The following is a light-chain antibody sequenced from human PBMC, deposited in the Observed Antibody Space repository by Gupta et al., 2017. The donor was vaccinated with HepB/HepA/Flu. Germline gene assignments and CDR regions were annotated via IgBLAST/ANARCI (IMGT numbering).Light chain of an antibody. Sequence: EIVMTQSPATLSVSPGERATLSCRASQSVSSDLAWYQQKPGQAPRLLMYGVSYRASGIPARFSGSGSGTEFTLTISSLQSEDFAVYYCQQYNNWPPFTFGPGTKVDIK. V-gene: IGKV3-15*01. CDR3: QQYNNWPPFT. CDR2: GVS. J-gene: IGKJ3*01. CDR1: QSVSSD.